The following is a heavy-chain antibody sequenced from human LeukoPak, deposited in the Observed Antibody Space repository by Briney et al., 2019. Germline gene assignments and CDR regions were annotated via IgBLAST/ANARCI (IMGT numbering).Heavy chain of an antibody. CDR1: GGSFSGYY. V-gene: IGHV4-34*01. CDR2: INHNGST. D-gene: IGHD3-22*01. J-gene: IGHJ4*02. CDR3: AGGSITVIVVDTHFDY. Sequence: SETLSLTCAVYGGSFSGYYWSWIRQPPGKGLEWIGEINHNGSTNYNPSLKSRVTISVDTSKNQFSLKLSSVTAADTAVYYCAGGSITVIVVDTHFDYWGQGTLVTVSS.